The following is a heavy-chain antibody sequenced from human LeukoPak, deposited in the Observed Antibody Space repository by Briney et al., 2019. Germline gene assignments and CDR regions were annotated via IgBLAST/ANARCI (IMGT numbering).Heavy chain of an antibody. CDR3: AKAQYPDYYDSSGYYLN. Sequence: GGSLRLSCAASGFTYRSYAMSWVRHAPGKGLEWVSAVSGSGGSTYYADSVKGRYTISRDNSKNTLYLQMNSLRAEDTAVYYCAKAQYPDYYDSSGYYLNWGQGTLVSVCS. CDR2: VSGSGGST. D-gene: IGHD3-22*01. V-gene: IGHV3-23*01. J-gene: IGHJ4*02. CDR1: GFTYRSYA.